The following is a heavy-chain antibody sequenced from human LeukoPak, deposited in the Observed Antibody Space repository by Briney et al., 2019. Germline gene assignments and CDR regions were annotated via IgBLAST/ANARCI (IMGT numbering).Heavy chain of an antibody. CDR2: ISSSSSYI. D-gene: IGHD3-22*01. Sequence: GGSLRLSCAASGFTFSSYSMNWVRQAPGKGLEWVSSISSSSSYIYYADSVKGRFTISRDNSKNTLYLQMNSLRAEDTAVYYCARSYDSSGYYYPEFDYWGQGTLVTVSS. J-gene: IGHJ4*02. V-gene: IGHV3-21*01. CDR1: GFTFSSYS. CDR3: ARSYDSSGYYYPEFDY.